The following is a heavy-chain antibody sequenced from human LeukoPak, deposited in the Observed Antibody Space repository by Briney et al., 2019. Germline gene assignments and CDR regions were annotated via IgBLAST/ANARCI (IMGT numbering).Heavy chain of an antibody. CDR2: INHSGST. Sequence: TSETLSLTCAVYGGSFSGYYWSWIRQPPGKGLEWIGEINHSGSTNYNPSLKSRVTISVDTSKNQFSLKLSSMTAADTAVYYCARGRVCGGDCYSFDYWGQGTLVTVSS. CDR1: GGSFSGYY. D-gene: IGHD2-21*02. CDR3: ARGRVCGGDCYSFDY. V-gene: IGHV4-34*01. J-gene: IGHJ4*02.